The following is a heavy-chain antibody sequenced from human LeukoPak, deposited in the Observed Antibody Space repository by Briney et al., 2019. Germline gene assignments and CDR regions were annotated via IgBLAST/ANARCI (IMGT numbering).Heavy chain of an antibody. V-gene: IGHV3-30*18. CDR3: AKAAGDSSSSDY. Sequence: GGSLRLSCAASGFTFSSYGVHWVRQAPGKGLEWVAVISYDGSNKYYADSVKGRFTISRDNSKNTLYLQMNSLRAEDTAVYYCAKAAGDSSSSDYWGQGTLVTVSS. D-gene: IGHD6-6*01. CDR2: ISYDGSNK. J-gene: IGHJ4*02. CDR1: GFTFSSYG.